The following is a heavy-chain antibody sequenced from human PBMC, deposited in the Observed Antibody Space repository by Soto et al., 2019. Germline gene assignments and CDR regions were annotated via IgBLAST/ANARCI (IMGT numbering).Heavy chain of an antibody. V-gene: IGHV3-23*01. CDR1: GFTFSSYS. J-gene: IGHJ6*02. CDR2: IRGSGDNT. CDR3: AKGRSYYYYYGVDV. Sequence: GGSLRLSCAASGFTFSSYSLSWVRQAPGKGLDWVSAIRGSGDNTYYADSVKGRFTTSRDNSKNTLYLQMNSLRAEDTALYYCAKGRSYYYYYGVDVWGQGTTVTVSS.